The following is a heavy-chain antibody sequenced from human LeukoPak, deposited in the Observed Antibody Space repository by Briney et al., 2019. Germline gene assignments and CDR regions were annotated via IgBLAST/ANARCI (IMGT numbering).Heavy chain of an antibody. CDR1: GFTFSTYG. Sequence: GGSLRLSCAASGFTFSTYGMHWVRQAPGKGLEWVAFIRNDGSNKYYADSVKGRFTISRDNSKNTLYLQMNSLRPEDTAVYYCARHTGGRFGDPALDYWGQGTLVTVSS. D-gene: IGHD3-10*01. J-gene: IGHJ4*02. CDR3: ARHTGGRFGDPALDY. V-gene: IGHV3-30*02. CDR2: IRNDGSNK.